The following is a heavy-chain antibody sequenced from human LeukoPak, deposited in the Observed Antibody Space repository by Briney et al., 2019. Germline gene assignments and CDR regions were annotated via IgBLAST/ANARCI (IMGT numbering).Heavy chain of an antibody. Sequence: PGGSLRLSCAASGFSVSGNYMTWVRQAPGKGLEWVSLIYSAGSTYYADSVKGRFTISRDNSKNTLYLQMNSLRADDTAVYYCATWSYSSGVDHWGQGTLVTVSS. CDR2: IYSAGST. CDR3: ATWSYSSGVDH. V-gene: IGHV3-53*01. D-gene: IGHD6-19*01. J-gene: IGHJ4*02. CDR1: GFSVSGNY.